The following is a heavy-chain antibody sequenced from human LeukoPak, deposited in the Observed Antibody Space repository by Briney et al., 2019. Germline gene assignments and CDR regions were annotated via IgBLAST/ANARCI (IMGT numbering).Heavy chain of an antibody. CDR2: INHSGST. CDR3: ASELMTGSRTDY. J-gene: IGHJ4*02. Sequence: SETLSLTCAVYGGSFSGYYWSWIRQPPGKGLEWIGEINHSGSTNYNPSLKSRVTISVDTSKNQFSLKLSSVTAADTAVYYCASELMTGSRTDYWGQGTLVTVSS. D-gene: IGHD1-26*01. CDR1: GGSFSGYY. V-gene: IGHV4-34*01.